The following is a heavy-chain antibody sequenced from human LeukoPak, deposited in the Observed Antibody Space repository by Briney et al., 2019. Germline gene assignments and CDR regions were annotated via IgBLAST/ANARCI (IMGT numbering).Heavy chain of an antibody. J-gene: IGHJ6*02. CDR3: ARGGGLDV. D-gene: IGHD3-16*01. V-gene: IGHV3-11*01. Sequence: GGSLRLSCAASGFTFSDYYMNWIRQAPGKGLEWVSYITSGGSTISYADSVKGRFTISRDNAKNSLYLQMNTLRAEDTAVYFCARGGGLDVWGQGATVTVSS. CDR1: GFTFSDYY. CDR2: ITSGGSTI.